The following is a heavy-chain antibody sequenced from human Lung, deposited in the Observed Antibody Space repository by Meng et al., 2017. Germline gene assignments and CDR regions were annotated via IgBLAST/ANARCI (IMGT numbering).Heavy chain of an antibody. J-gene: IGHJ4*02. Sequence: QGQLLQFGLEVKKPGASVKLSCNPSGYTFAAYWIHWLRQAPGQGLEWMGGIIPIFGTANYAQKFQGRVTITADESTSTAYMELSSLRSEDTAAYYCARKGYSSSSGNDYWGQGTLVTVSS. CDR3: ARKGYSSSSGNDY. CDR2: IIPIFGTA. CDR1: GYTFAAYW. D-gene: IGHD6-6*01. V-gene: IGHV1-69*01.